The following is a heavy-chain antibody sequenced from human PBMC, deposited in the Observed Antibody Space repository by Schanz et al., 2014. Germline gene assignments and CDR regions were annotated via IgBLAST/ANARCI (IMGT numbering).Heavy chain of an antibody. CDR1: RFTVPNAW. CDR2: IGTSGGT. CDR3: AKIERNED. D-gene: IGHD1-1*01. V-gene: IGHV3-23*04. Sequence: EAHLVESGGGLVKPGGSLTLSCAASRFTVPNAWMSWVRQAPGKGLEWVSTIGTSGGTNYAESVKGRFTISRDNSKNTLYLQMNSLRAEDTAVYFCAKIERNEDWGQGTLVTVSS. J-gene: IGHJ4*02.